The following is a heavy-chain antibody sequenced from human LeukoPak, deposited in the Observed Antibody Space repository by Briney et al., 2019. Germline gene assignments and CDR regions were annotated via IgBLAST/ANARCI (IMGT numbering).Heavy chain of an antibody. CDR3: ARHRPESSGTAAFDY. J-gene: IGHJ4*02. CDR2: IDYSGST. V-gene: IGHV4-59*08. D-gene: IGHD1-1*01. CDR1: GDSISSYY. Sequence: SETLSLTCTVSGDSISSYYWSWIRQPPGKGLEWIGFIDYSGSTDCNPSLKSRVTISVDTSKNQFSLKLSSVTAADTAMYYCARHRPESSGTAAFDYWGQGTLVTVSS.